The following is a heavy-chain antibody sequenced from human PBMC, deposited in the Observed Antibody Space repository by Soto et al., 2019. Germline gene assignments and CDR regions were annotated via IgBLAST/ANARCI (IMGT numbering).Heavy chain of an antibody. CDR3: AIARWLARDDDAFDI. CDR1: GFTFSSYA. CDR2: ISGSGVST. J-gene: IGHJ3*02. V-gene: IGHV3-23*01. D-gene: IGHD6-19*01. Sequence: GGSLRLSCAASGFTFSSYAMSWVRQAPGKGLEWVSAISGSGVSTYYADSVKGRFTISRDNSKNTLYLQMNSLRAEDTAVYYCAIARWLARDDDAFDIWGQGTMVTVSS.